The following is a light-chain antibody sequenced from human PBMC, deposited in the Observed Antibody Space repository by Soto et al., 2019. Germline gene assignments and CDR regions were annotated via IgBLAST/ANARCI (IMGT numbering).Light chain of an antibody. CDR1: SSNIGAGYD. J-gene: IGLJ2*01. CDR2: GNS. V-gene: IGLV1-40*01. Sequence: QSVLTQPPSVSGAPGQRVTISCTGSSSNIGAGYDLHWYQQLPGTAPKLLIYGNSNRPSGVPDRVSGSKSGPSASLAITGLQAEDEDDYYCQSYDSSLSGYVVFGGGTKLTVL. CDR3: QSYDSSLSGYVV.